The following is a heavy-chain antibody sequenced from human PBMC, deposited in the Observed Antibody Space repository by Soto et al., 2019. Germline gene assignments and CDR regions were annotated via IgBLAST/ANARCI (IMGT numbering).Heavy chain of an antibody. D-gene: IGHD3-3*01. V-gene: IGHV3-48*01. CDR3: ARVPRFLEWLLIRGRRTNYYYYMDV. J-gene: IGHJ6*03. Sequence: PGGSLRLSCAASGFTFSSYSMNWVRQAPGKGLEWVSYIISSSSTIYYADSVKGRFTISRDNTKNSLYLQMNSLRAEDTAVYYCARVPRFLEWLLIRGRRTNYYYYMDVWGKGTTVTVSS. CDR2: IISSSSTI. CDR1: GFTFSSYS.